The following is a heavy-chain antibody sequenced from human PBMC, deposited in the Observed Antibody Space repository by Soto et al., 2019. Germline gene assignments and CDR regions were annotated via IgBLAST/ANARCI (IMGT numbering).Heavy chain of an antibody. V-gene: IGHV3-53*01. D-gene: IGHD6-19*01. CDR3: ARMGQWRVPGDYYYGMDV. CDR1: GLTVSSNY. Sequence: EVQLVESGGGLIQPGGSLRLSCAASGLTVSSNYMNWVRQAPGKGLEWVSLIYTGGGTYYADSVKGRFTVSRDKSKNTLYLQMNSLRAEDTAVYYCARMGQWRVPGDYYYGMDVWGQGTSVTVSS. CDR2: IYTGGGT. J-gene: IGHJ6*02.